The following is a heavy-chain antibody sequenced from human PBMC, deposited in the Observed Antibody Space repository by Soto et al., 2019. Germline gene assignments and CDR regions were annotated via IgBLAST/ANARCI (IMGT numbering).Heavy chain of an antibody. CDR1: GFTFSSYW. CDR3: ASRRNTAMVKAYYYGMDV. Sequence: GGSLRLSCAASGFTFSSYWMHWVRQAPGKGLVWVSRINSDGSSTSYADSVKGRFTISRDNAKNTLYLQMNSLRAEDTAVYYCASRRNTAMVKAYYYGMDVWGQGTTVTVSS. J-gene: IGHJ6*02. D-gene: IGHD5-18*01. V-gene: IGHV3-74*01. CDR2: INSDGSST.